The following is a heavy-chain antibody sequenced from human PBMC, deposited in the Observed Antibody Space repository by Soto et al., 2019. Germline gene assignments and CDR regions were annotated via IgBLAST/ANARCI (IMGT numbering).Heavy chain of an antibody. V-gene: IGHV6-1*01. Sequence: PSQTLSLTCAISGDSVSSNIAAWNWIRQSPSRGLEWLGRTYYRSKWYNDYAVSVKSRITINPDTPKNQFSLQLNSVTPEDTAVYYCAGEEEAMVTAIEDYYYDGMDVWGQGTTVTVSS. CDR1: GDSVSSNIAA. J-gene: IGHJ6*02. CDR3: AGEEEAMVTAIEDYYYDGMDV. CDR2: TYYRSKWYN. D-gene: IGHD5-18*01.